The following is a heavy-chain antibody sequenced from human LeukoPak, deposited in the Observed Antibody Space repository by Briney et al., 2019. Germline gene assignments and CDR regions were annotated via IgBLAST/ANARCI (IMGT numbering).Heavy chain of an antibody. CDR3: ARSEYSSTWYGDYYYYYMDV. CDR2: INTDGSST. CDR1: GFTSSTFW. D-gene: IGHD6-13*01. Sequence: PGGSLRLSWAASGFTSSTFWMHWVRQAPGKGLVWFSRINTDGSSTIYADSVKGRFTISRDNAKNTLYLQMNSLRAEDTAVYYCARSEYSSTWYGDYYYYYMDVWGKGTTVTVSS. J-gene: IGHJ6*03. V-gene: IGHV3-74*01.